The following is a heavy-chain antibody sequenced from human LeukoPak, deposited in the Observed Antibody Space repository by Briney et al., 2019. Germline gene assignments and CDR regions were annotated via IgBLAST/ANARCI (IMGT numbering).Heavy chain of an antibody. J-gene: IGHJ4*02. CDR3: ARARIRYSDLYYFDS. CDR2: IYYSGST. CDR1: GGSVTSGSYF. D-gene: IGHD5-12*01. V-gene: IGHV4-61*01. Sequence: SETLSLICTVSGGSVTSGSYFWSWIRQPPGKGLEWIGYIYYSGSTKYNPSLKSRDTISVDTSKNQFSLKLSSVTAADTAVYYCARARIRYSDLYYFDSWGQGTLVTVSS.